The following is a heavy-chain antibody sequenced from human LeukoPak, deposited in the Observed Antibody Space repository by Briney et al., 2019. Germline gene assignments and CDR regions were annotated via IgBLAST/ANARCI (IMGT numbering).Heavy chain of an antibody. CDR2: ISSSSSYI. CDR1: GFTFSSYS. Sequence: GGSLRLSCAASGFTFSSYSMNWVRQAPGKGLEWVSSISSSSSYIYYADSVKGRFTISRDNAKNSLCLQMNSLRAEDTAVYYCARDPQDKRRTTVNYWGQGTLVTVSS. J-gene: IGHJ4*02. V-gene: IGHV3-21*01. CDR3: ARDPQDKRRTTVNY. D-gene: IGHD1-7*01.